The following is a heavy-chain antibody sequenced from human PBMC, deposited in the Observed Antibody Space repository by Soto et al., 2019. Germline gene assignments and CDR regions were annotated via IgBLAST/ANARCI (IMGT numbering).Heavy chain of an antibody. CDR2: IHSSGST. V-gene: IGHV4-4*07. CDR1: GASMNSYH. J-gene: IGHJ5*02. CDR3: ARDQGVAAAGITWFDP. Sequence: PSETLSLTCTVSGASMNSYHWSWIRQPAGKGLEWIGHIHSSGSTYYNPSLKSRVTMSVDTSKNQFSLRLMSLTAADTAVYYCARDQGVAAAGITWFDPWGQGSLVTVS. D-gene: IGHD6-13*01.